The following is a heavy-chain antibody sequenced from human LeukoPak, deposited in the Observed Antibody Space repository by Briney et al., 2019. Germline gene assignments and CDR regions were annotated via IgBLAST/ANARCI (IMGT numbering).Heavy chain of an antibody. D-gene: IGHD4-17*01. V-gene: IGHV3-21*01. Sequence: GGSLRLSCAASGFTFSSYSMNWVRQAPGKGLEWVSSISSSSSYIYYADSVKGRFTISRDNAKNSLYLQMNCLRAEDTAVYYCAREHYARDYYYGMDVWGQGTTVTVSS. CDR2: ISSSSSYI. CDR1: GFTFSSYS. CDR3: AREHYARDYYYGMDV. J-gene: IGHJ6*02.